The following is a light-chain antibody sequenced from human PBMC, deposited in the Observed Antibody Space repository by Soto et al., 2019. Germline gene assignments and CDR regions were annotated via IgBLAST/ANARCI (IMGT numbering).Light chain of an antibody. J-gene: IGKJ4*01. CDR2: AAS. CDR3: EESTAWPRS. V-gene: IGKV3-15*01. Sequence: VMTLSAATLSLYRKEIATGACRASQSVYNNLAWYQQKPGQAPRLLIYAASTRATGFPARFSGGGSGTEFTLTLRSLQSEDFALYYCEESTAWPRSLGGGTKVDIK. CDR1: QSVYNN.